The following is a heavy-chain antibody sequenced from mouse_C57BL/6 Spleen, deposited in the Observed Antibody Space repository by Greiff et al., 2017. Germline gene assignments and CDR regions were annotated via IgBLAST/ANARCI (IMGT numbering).Heavy chain of an antibody. CDR3: ARSDGNFYFDY. J-gene: IGHJ2*01. CDR1: GYAFSSSW. Sequence: QVQLQQSGPELVKPGASVKISCKASGYAFSSSWMNWVKQRPGKGLEWIGRIYPGDGDTNYNGKFKGKATLTADKSSSTAYMQLSSLTSEDSAVYFGARSDGNFYFDYWGQGTTLTVSS. D-gene: IGHD2-1*01. V-gene: IGHV1-82*01. CDR2: IYPGDGDT.